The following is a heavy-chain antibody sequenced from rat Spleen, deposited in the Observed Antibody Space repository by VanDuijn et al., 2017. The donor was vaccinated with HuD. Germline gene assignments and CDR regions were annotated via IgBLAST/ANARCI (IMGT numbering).Heavy chain of an antibody. D-gene: IGHD1-4*01. J-gene: IGHJ4*01. Sequence: EVQLVESGGGLVQPGRSLKLSCAASGFTFSDYYMAWVRQAPTKGLEWVASISYDGGSTYYRDSVKGRFTISRDNAKSSLYLQMDSLRSEDTATYYCTTDGRVDYVMDAWGQGASVTVSS. CDR2: ISYDGGST. CDR3: TTDGRVDYVMDA. CDR1: GFTFSDYY. V-gene: IGHV5-20*01.